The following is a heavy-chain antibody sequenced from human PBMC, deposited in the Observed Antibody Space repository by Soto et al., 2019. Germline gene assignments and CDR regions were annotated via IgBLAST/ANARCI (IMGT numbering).Heavy chain of an antibody. CDR2: MNPKSGNT. V-gene: IGHV1-8*01. J-gene: IGHJ3*02. CDR1: GYTFTSYD. CDR3: ARGSGVFDI. D-gene: IGHD3-10*01. Sequence: QVQLVQSGAEVKKPGASVKVSCRASGYTFTSYDINWERQATGQGLEWMGWMNPKSGNTGYAEKFQGIDTMTRNTSVSKAYMERSSLRSEDTAVYYCARGSGVFDIWGQGTMVTVSS.